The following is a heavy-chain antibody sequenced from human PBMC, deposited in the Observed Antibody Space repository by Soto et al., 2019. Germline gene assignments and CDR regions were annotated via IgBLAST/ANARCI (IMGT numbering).Heavy chain of an antibody. V-gene: IGHV3-30-3*01. D-gene: IGHD3-3*01. CDR3: ASDKDQYDFWGGTLDS. CDR1: NFVFSVYS. CDR2: ISYGGGNK. J-gene: IGHJ4*02. Sequence: QLVESGGGVVQPERSLKLSCTASNFVFSVYSLHWVRQAPGKGLEWVALISYGGGNKYYADSVKGRFTISRDNSKNTLYLQMNSLRREDTAGYYCASDKDQYDFWGGTLDSWGQGTLVTVSS.